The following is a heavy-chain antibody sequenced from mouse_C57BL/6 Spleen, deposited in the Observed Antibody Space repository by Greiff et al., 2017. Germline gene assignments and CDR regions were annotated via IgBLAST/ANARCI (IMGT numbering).Heavy chain of an antibody. Sequence: VQLQESGAELVRPGASVTLSCKASGYTFTDYEMHWVKQTPVHGLEWIGAIDPETGGTAYNQKFKGKAILTADKSSSTAYMELRSLTSEDSAVYYCTRKGGYSNYDAMDYWGQGTSVTVSS. CDR2: IDPETGGT. CDR1: GYTFTDYE. J-gene: IGHJ4*01. V-gene: IGHV1-15*01. D-gene: IGHD2-5*01. CDR3: TRKGGYSNYDAMDY.